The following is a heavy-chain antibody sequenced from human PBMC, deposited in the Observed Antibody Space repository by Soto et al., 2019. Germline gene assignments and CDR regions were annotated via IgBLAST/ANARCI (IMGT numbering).Heavy chain of an antibody. CDR1: GYTFTGYY. D-gene: IGHD3-3*01. V-gene: IGHV1-2*04. J-gene: IGHJ6*02. CDR2: INPNSGGT. CDR3: ARDGGRITIFGVENYYYYYGMDV. Sequence: ASVKVSCKASGYTFTGYYMHWVRQAPGQGXEWMGWINPNSGGTNYAQKFQGWVTMTRDTSISTAYMELSRLRSDDTAVYYCARDGGRITIFGVENYYYYYGMDVWGQGTTVTVSS.